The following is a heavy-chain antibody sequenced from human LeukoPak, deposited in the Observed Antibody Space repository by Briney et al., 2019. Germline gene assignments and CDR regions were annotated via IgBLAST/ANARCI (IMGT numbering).Heavy chain of an antibody. J-gene: IGHJ6*03. CDR1: GYTFTGYY. Sequence: ASVKVSCKASGYTFTGYYIHWVRQAPGQGLEWMGWISPNSGGTNYAQKFQGRVTMTRDTSISTASMELTRLRSDDTAVYYCARSTATGIRYYYYMDVWGKGTTVTISS. CDR2: ISPNSGGT. CDR3: ARSTATGIRYYYYMDV. D-gene: IGHD6-13*01. V-gene: IGHV1-2*02.